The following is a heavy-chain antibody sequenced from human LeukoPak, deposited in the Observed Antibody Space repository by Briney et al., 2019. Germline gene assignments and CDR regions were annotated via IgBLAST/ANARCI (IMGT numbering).Heavy chain of an antibody. CDR3: AKEPGEGGSAFDY. V-gene: IGHV3-23*01. CDR2: ISSSGGST. CDR1: GFTVSSDY. Sequence: GGSLRLSCAASGFTVSSDYMSWVRQASGKGLEWVSAISSSGGSTYYADSVKGRFTISRDNSKKTVYLQMSSLTIEDTAVYYCAKEPGEGGSAFDYWGQGTLVTVYS. D-gene: IGHD3-16*01. J-gene: IGHJ4*02.